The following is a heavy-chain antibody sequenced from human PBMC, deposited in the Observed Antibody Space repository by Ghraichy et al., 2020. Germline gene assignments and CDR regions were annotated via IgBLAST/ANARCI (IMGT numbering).Heavy chain of an antibody. CDR1: GGSISSSSYY. CDR2: IYYSGST. V-gene: IGHV4-39*01. CDR3: ARLFPHLWFGELFSYSYYYMDV. Sequence: SETLSLTCTVSGGSISSSSYYWGWIRQPPGKGLEWIGSIYYSGSTYYNPSLKSRVTISVDTSKNQFSLKLSSVTAADTAVYYCARLFPHLWFGELFSYSYYYMDVWGKGTTVTVSS. J-gene: IGHJ6*03. D-gene: IGHD3-10*01.